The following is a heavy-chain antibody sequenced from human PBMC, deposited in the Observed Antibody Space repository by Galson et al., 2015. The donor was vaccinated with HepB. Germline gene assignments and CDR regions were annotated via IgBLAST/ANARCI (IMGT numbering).Heavy chain of an antibody. J-gene: IGHJ4*02. CDR2: INPSGGST. D-gene: IGHD2-15*01. V-gene: IGHV1-46*04. Sequence: SVKVSCKASGYTFTSYYMHWVRQAPGQGLEWMGIINPSGGSTSYAQKLQGRVTMTRDTSTSTVYMELSSLRSEDTAVYYCARAGYCSGGSCYSEDTFDYWGQGTLVTVSS. CDR1: GYTFTSYY. CDR3: ARAGYCSGGSCYSEDTFDY.